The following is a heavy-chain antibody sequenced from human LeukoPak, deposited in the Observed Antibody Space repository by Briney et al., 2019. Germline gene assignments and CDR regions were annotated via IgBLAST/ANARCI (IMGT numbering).Heavy chain of an antibody. V-gene: IGHV4-38-2*02. J-gene: IGHJ4*02. CDR3: ARGVVAVAGPLPH. Sequence: SETLSLTCTVSGYSISSGYYWGWIRQPPGKGLEWIGSINHSGSTYYNPSLKSRVTISVDTSKNQFSLKLSSVTAADTAVYYCARGVVAVAGPLPHWGQGTLVTVSS. CDR1: GYSISSGYY. CDR2: INHSGST. D-gene: IGHD6-19*01.